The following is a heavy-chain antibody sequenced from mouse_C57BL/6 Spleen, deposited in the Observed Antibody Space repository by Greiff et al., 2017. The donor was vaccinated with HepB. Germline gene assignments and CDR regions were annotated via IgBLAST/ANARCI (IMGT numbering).Heavy chain of an antibody. D-gene: IGHD1-1*01. V-gene: IGHV1-64*01. CDR3: ASAGYYGSSYGENAMDY. CDR2: IHPNSGST. J-gene: IGHJ4*01. CDR1: GYTFTSYW. Sequence: VQLQQPGAELVKPGASVKLSCKASGYTFTSYWMHWVKQRPGHGLEWIGMIHPNSGSTNYNEKFKSKATLTVDKSSSTAYMQLSSLTSEDSAVYYCASAGYYGSSYGENAMDYWGQGTSVTVSS.